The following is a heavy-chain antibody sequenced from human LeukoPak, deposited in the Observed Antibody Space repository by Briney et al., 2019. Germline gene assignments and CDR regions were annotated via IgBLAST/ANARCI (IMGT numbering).Heavy chain of an antibody. CDR3: AREGGVLRYFGWLSGGPGNFDY. J-gene: IGHJ4*02. CDR2: IGAYNGNT. Sequence: ASVKVSCKASGYTFTSYGISWVRHAPGQGLERMGWIGAYNGNTNYSQKLQGRVTITTDTSTSTDYMELRSVRSEDTAVYHCAREGGVLRYFGWLSGGPGNFDYWGQGTLVTVSS. D-gene: IGHD3-9*01. CDR1: GYTFTSYG. V-gene: IGHV1-18*01.